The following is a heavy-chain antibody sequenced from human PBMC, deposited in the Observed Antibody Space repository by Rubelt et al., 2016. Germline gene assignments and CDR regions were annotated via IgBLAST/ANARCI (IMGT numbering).Heavy chain of an antibody. J-gene: IGHJ4*02. CDR3: ASFSGYE. D-gene: IGHD5-12*01. V-gene: IGHV1-18*01. Sequence: QVQLVQSGAEVKKPGASVKVSCKVSGYTLTESSMHWVRQAPGKGLEWMGWISAYNGNTNYAQKLQGRVTMTTDTSTSAAYMELRSLRSDDAAVYYCASFSGYEWGQGTLVTVSS. CDR2: ISAYNGNT. CDR1: GYTLTESS.